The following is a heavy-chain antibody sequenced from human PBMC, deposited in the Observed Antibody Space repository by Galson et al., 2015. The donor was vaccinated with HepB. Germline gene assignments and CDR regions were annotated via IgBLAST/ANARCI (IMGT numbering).Heavy chain of an antibody. CDR1: GGTFSSYA. Sequence: SVKVSCRASGGTFSSYAISWVRQAPGQGLEWMGGIIPIFGTANYAQKFQGRVTITADESTSTAYMELSSLRSEDTAVYYCARPQAPDRDAYAFDIWGQGTMVTVSS. V-gene: IGHV1-69*13. CDR2: IIPIFGTA. D-gene: IGHD6-6*01. CDR3: ARPQAPDRDAYAFDI. J-gene: IGHJ3*02.